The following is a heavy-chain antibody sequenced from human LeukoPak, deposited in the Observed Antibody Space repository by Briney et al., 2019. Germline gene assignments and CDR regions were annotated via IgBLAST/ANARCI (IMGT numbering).Heavy chain of an antibody. CDR1: GFPFDDYG. V-gene: IGHV3-9*01. CDR3: VKDRYFYDSGSKAN. Sequence: GRSLRLSCVASGFPFDDYGMFWVRQTPGKGLEWISGISWNSGIIAYADSAKGRFTIFRDNAKNSLYLQMNSLRVEDTAVYYCVKDRYFYDSGSKANWGQGTLVTVSS. D-gene: IGHD3-22*01. CDR2: ISWNSGII. J-gene: IGHJ4*02.